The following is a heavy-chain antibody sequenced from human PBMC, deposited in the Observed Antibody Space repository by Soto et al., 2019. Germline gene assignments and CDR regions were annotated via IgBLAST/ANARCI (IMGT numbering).Heavy chain of an antibody. CDR2: INPSGDST. CDR3: ARSIGVAMDSGGWWGNYFDY. Sequence: QVQLVQSGAEVKKPGASVKISCKASGYNFPRNYIHWVRQAPGQGLEWMGVINPSGDSTSYARNFQGRVTMTTDTSTSTVYMDLSSLRSEDTAIYYCARSIGVAMDSGGWWGNYFDYWGQGTLVTVSS. CDR1: GYNFPRNY. D-gene: IGHD5-18*01. V-gene: IGHV1-46*03. J-gene: IGHJ4*02.